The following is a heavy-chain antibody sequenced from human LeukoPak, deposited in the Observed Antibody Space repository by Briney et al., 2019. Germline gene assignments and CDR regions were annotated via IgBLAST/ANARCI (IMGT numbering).Heavy chain of an antibody. CDR1: GGSISSGDYY. CDR2: IYYSGST. J-gene: IGHJ3*02. V-gene: IGHV4-39*01. CDR3: ARYMVRFRESDAFDI. D-gene: IGHD3-10*01. Sequence: PSETLSLTCTVSGGSISSGDYYWGWIRQPPGKGLEWIGSIYYSGSTYYNPSLKSRVTISVDTSKNQFSLKLSSVTAADTAVYYCARYMVRFRESDAFDIWGQGTMVTVSS.